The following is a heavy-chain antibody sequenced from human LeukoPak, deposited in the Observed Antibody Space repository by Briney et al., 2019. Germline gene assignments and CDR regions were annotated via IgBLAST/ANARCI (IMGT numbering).Heavy chain of an antibody. CDR1: GFSFRSHG. D-gene: IGHD3-10*01. CDR2: ISPRGDIT. V-gene: IGHV3-23*01. CDR3: AKASLLLRGPLLIYYFDF. Sequence: GGSLRLSCAASGFSFRSHGMNWVRQAPGKGLEWVSGISPRGDITYYTDSVRGRFTISRDNFKNMVSLQLNSLRVEDTAMYYCAKASLLLRGPLLIYYFDFWGQGTLVTVSS. J-gene: IGHJ4*02.